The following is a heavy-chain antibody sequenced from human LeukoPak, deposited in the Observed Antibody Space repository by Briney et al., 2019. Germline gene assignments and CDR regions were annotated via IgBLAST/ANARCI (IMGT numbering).Heavy chain of an antibody. J-gene: IGHJ4*02. V-gene: IGHV3-74*01. CDR1: GFTFSSYW. CDR3: ARARGYSYGWTLDY. D-gene: IGHD5-18*01. Sequence: GGSLRPSCAASGFTFSSYWMHWVRQVPGKGLVCVSRINSDGSSTNYADSVKGRFTISRDNAKSTLYLQMNSLSAEDTAVYYCARARGYSYGWTLDYWGQGTLVTVSS. CDR2: INSDGSST.